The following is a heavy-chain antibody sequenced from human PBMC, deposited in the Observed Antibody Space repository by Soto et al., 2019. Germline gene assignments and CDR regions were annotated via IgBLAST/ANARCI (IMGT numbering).Heavy chain of an antibody. J-gene: IGHJ4*02. Sequence: EVQLVESGGGLVQPGGSLRLSCAGSGFTLSDHYIDWVRQASGKGLEWVGRSRDKPQGYSTAYAASVKGRFTTSRDESKNSAYLQMNSLKTEDTAVYYCVRATYFSDSSGYTRCLDYWGQGTLVTVSS. D-gene: IGHD3-22*01. V-gene: IGHV3-72*01. CDR3: VRATYFSDSSGYTRCLDY. CDR1: GFTLSDHY. CDR2: SRDKPQGYST.